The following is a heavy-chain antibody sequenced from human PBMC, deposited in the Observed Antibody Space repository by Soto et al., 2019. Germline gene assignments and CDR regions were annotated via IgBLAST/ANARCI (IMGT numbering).Heavy chain of an antibody. CDR3: ASLGQMGIAAASTYYFDY. CDR2: IYYSGST. V-gene: IGHV4-59*01. Sequence: QVQLQESGPGLVKPSETLSLTCTVSGGSISSYYWSWIRQPPGKGLEWIGYIYYSGSTNYNPSLKSRVTISVDTSKNPFSRKLSSVTAADTAVYYCASLGQMGIAAASTYYFDYWGQGTLVTVSS. J-gene: IGHJ4*02. CDR1: GGSISSYY. D-gene: IGHD6-13*01.